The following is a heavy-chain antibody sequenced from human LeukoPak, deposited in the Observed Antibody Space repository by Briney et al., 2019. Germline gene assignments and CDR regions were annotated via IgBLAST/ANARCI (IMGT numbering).Heavy chain of an antibody. J-gene: IGHJ2*01. V-gene: IGHV4-4*08. CDR2: IYSNGIT. CDR3: ARRAYYDSSGYSPTSGYFDL. CDR1: GGSIFSYY. D-gene: IGHD3-22*01. Sequence: SETLSLTCTASGGSIFSYYWNWIRQPPGKGLEWIGYIYSNGITNYSPSLRSRGSISIATSKNQFSLRLTSVTAADTAIYYCARRAYYDSSGYSPTSGYFDLWGRGTLVTVSS.